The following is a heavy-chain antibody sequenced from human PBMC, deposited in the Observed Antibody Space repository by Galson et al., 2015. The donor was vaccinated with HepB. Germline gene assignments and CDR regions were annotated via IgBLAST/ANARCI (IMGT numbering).Heavy chain of an antibody. CDR2: ISGSGLYT. CDR3: ARAPVGTTRYFDL. D-gene: IGHD1-26*01. V-gene: IGHV3-23*01. Sequence: SLRLSCAASGITFNIYAMSWVRQAPGKGLEWVSTISGSGLYTYYADSVKGRFTISRDNSKNTLYVQMNSLRADDTAVYYCARAPVGTTRYFDLWGRGTLVTVSS. CDR1: GITFNIYA. J-gene: IGHJ2*01.